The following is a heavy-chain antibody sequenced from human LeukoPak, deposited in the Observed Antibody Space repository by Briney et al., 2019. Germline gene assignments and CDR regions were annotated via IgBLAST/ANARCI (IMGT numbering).Heavy chain of an antibody. CDR2: IKQDGSEK. Sequence: GGSLRPSCAASGFTFSSYWMSWVRQAPGKGLEWVANIKQDGSEKYYVDSVKGRFTISRDNAKNSLYLQMNSLRAEDTAVYYCAREATPYYYSSGIIPVCWFDPWGQGTLATVSS. D-gene: IGHD3-10*01. J-gene: IGHJ5*02. V-gene: IGHV3-7*01. CDR3: AREATPYYYSSGIIPVCWFDP. CDR1: GFTFSSYW.